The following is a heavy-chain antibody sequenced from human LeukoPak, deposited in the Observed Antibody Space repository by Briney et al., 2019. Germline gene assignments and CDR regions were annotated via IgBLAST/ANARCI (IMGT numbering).Heavy chain of an antibody. CDR1: GGSFSGYY. J-gene: IGHJ6*03. D-gene: IGHD2-2*01. V-gene: IGHV4-34*01. CDR3: ARAPRAYCSSTSCYVSGYYMDV. Sequence: PSETLSLTCAVYGGSFSGYYWSWLRQPPGKGLEWIGEINHSGSTNYNPSLKSRVTISVDTSKNQFSLKLSSVTAADTAVYYCARAPRAYCSSTSCYVSGYYMDVWGKGTTVTVSS. CDR2: INHSGST.